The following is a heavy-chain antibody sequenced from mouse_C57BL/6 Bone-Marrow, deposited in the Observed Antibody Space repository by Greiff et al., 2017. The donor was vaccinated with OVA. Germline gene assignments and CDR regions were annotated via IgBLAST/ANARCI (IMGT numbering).Heavy chain of an antibody. J-gene: IGHJ2*01. D-gene: IGHD3-2*02. V-gene: IGHV1-76*01. CDR2: IYPGSGNT. CDR3: ATGDSSGYFDY. CDR1: GYTFTDYY. Sequence: QVQLQQSGAELVRPGASVKLSCKASGYTFTDYYINWVKQRPGQGLEWIARIYPGSGNTYYNEKFKGKATLTAEKSSSTAYMQLSSLTSEDSAVYFCATGDSSGYFDYWGQGTTLTVSS.